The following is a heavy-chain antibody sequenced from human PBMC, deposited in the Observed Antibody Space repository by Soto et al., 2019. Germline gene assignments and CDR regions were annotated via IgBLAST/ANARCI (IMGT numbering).Heavy chain of an antibody. V-gene: IGHV3-30*18. CDR1: GFTFSGYG. CDR3: AKDANSYLCTSGVCYPDY. Sequence: QVQLVESGGGVVPPGRSLRLSCAASGFTFSGYGMHWVRQAPGKGLEWVTFISFDGGHKYYADSVKGRFTISRDSSRNTLYLQMNSLRADDTAVYYCAKDANSYLCTSGVCYPDYWGQGTLVTVSS. D-gene: IGHD2-8*01. CDR2: ISFDGGHK. J-gene: IGHJ4*02.